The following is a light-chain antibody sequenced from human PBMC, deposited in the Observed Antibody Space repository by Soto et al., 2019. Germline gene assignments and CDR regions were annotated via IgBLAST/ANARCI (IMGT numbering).Light chain of an antibody. CDR3: QMYHTWPPTT. CDR2: GAS. CDR1: QSVNNN. V-gene: IGKV3-15*01. Sequence: STSQSVNNNLAWYQQKLGQAPRVLIYGASTRATGIPARFSGSGFGTEITLSVSGLRSGDLGFSACQMYHTWPPTTLGQGTRREFK. J-gene: IGKJ5*01.